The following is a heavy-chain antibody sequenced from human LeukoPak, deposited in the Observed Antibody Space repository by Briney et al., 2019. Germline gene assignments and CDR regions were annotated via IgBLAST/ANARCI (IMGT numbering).Heavy chain of an antibody. CDR2: INPNSGGT. Sequence: ASVKVSCKASGYTFTSYGISWVRQAPGQGLEWMGWINPNSGGTNYAQKFQGRVTMTRDTSISTAYMELSRLRSDDTAVYYCARESYDFWSGYFTRWGQGTLVTVSS. CDR1: GYTFTSYG. J-gene: IGHJ4*02. CDR3: ARESYDFWSGYFTR. V-gene: IGHV1-2*02. D-gene: IGHD3-3*01.